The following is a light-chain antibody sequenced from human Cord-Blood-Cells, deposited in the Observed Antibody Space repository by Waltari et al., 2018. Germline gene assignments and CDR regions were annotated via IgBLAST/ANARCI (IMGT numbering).Light chain of an antibody. J-gene: IGLJ1*01. CDR2: EDN. V-gene: IGLV6-57*01. Sequence: MPTQPHSVSEAPGMTVTIPSTRSIGSIASYYLQWYQQRPGSSPTPVIYEDNQRPTGVPDRFSGSIDSSSNSASLTISGLKTEDEADYYCQSYDSSNYVFGTGTKVTVL. CDR3: QSYDSSNYV. CDR1: IGSIASYY.